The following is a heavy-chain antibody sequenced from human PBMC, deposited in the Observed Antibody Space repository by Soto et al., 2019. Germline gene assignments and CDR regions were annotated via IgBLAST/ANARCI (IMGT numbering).Heavy chain of an antibody. J-gene: IGHJ6*02. CDR1: GFTFSSYA. D-gene: IGHD3-3*01. CDR3: ARDYDFWSGPSTHYYYYGMDV. V-gene: IGHV3-30-3*01. Sequence: GGSLRLSCAASGFTFSSYAMHWVRQAPGKGLEWVAVISYDGSNKYYADSVKGRFTISRDNSKNTLYLQMNSLRAEDTAVYYCARDYDFWSGPSTHYYYYGMDVWGQGTTVTVSS. CDR2: ISYDGSNK.